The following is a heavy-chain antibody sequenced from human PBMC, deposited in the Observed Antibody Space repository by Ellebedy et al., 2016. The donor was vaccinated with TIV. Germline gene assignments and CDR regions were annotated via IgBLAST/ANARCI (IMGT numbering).Heavy chain of an antibody. J-gene: IGHJ3*01. V-gene: IGHV1-24*01. CDR1: AYSLTAFS. Sequence: AASVKVSCNVSAYSLTAFSMHWVRQAPGKGLEWLGGFDPEDGETTYAQKFQVRIILTEDTSSDTAYMELSNLRSEDTAVYYCATDSSKSRLVMVASAQAFDVWGQGTLVTVSS. CDR2: FDPEDGET. D-gene: IGHD3-9*01. CDR3: ATDSSKSRLVMVASAQAFDV.